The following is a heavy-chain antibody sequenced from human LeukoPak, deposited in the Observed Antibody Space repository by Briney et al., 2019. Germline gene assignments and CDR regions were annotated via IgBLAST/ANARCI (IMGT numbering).Heavy chain of an antibody. CDR1: GFPFIDYE. CDR2: IGIRVDT. V-gene: IGHV3-13*01. Sequence: GGSLRPSCAASGFPFIDYEMHWVRKVIGKGLDGVSAIGIRVDTHYSGSVKRGYSISRGNATNTLYLQMNSLRAENTAVYYCARGRGAPTAAYYYYMDVWGKGTTVTVSS. D-gene: IGHD6-25*01. J-gene: IGHJ6*03. CDR3: ARGRGAPTAAYYYYMDV.